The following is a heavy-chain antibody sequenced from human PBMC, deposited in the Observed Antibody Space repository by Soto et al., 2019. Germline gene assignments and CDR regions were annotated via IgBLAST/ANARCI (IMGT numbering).Heavy chain of an antibody. CDR1: GFIFTRYS. CDR3: ARESEDLTSNFDY. V-gene: IGHV3-21*06. CDR2: ISSTTNYI. J-gene: IGHJ4*02. Sequence: PGGSLRLSCAASGFIFTRYSMNWVRQAPGKGLEWVSSISSTTNYIYYGDSMKGRFTISGDNAKNSLYLEMNSLRAEDTAVYYCARESEDLTSNFDYWGQGTPVTVSS.